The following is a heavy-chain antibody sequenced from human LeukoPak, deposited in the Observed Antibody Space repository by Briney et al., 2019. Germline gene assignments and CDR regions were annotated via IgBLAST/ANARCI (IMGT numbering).Heavy chain of an antibody. J-gene: IGHJ4*02. Sequence: GGSLRLSCAASGLTVSSNYMTWVRQAPGKGLEWVSVIYSGGSTYYADSVKGRFTISTHNSKNTLYLQMNSLRAEDTAVYFCARCYSSGWQTIEYFDYWGPGTLVTVSS. D-gene: IGHD6-19*01. CDR1: GLTVSSNY. CDR3: ARCYSSGWQTIEYFDY. V-gene: IGHV3-53*04. CDR2: IYSGGST.